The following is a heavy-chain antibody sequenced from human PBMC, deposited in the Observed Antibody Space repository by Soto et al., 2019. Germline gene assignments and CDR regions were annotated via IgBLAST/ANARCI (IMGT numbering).Heavy chain of an antibody. CDR3: ASTHPYYYDSSGYQY. Sequence: ASVKVSCKASGGTFSSYAISWVRQAPGQGLEWMGGIIPIFGTADYAQKFQGRVTMTTDTSTSTAYMELRSLRSDDTAVYYCASTHPYYYDSSGYQYWGQGTLVTVS. V-gene: IGHV1-69*05. CDR2: IIPIFGTA. CDR1: GGTFSSYA. D-gene: IGHD3-22*01. J-gene: IGHJ4*02.